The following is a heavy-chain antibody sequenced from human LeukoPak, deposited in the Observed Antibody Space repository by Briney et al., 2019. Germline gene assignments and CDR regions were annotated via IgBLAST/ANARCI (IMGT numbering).Heavy chain of an antibody. CDR3: ARGGRRAPYYYDSSGYPDY. J-gene: IGHJ4*02. V-gene: IGHV4-34*01. CDR1: GGSFSGYY. Sequence: SETLSLTCAVYGGSFSGYYWSWIRQPPGKGLEWIGEINHSGSTNYNPSLKSRVTISVDTSKNQFSLKLSSVTAADTAVYYCARGGRRAPYYYDSSGYPDYWGQGTLVTVSS. CDR2: INHSGST. D-gene: IGHD3-22*01.